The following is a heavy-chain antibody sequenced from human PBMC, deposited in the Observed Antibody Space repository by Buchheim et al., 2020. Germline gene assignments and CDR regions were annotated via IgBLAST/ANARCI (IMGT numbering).Heavy chain of an antibody. CDR2: INYSGRT. V-gene: IGHV4-59*01. J-gene: IGHJ4*02. CDR3: ARTGGDHQGGDY. CDR1: GGSISGYN. Sequence: QVQLQESGPGLVKPSETLSLTCTVSGGSISGYNWNWIRQPPGKGLEWIGFINYSGRTNSNPSLRSRVSISVDTSKNQFSLKLTSVTAADTAVYYCARTGGDHQGGDYWGQETL. D-gene: IGHD4-17*01.